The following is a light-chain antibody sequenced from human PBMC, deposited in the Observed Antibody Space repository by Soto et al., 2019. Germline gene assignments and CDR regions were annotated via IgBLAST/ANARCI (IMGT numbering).Light chain of an antibody. V-gene: IGKV3-11*01. J-gene: IGKJ3*01. Sequence: IVLTQSPATLSLSPGNRATLSCRASQSIGTFLAWYQQRPGQAPRLLIYDASYRDTGIPASFSGSGSVTDFALPIRSLGPEDFAIYYCQQRSSLFLFGPGTKVNMK. CDR2: DAS. CDR1: QSIGTF. CDR3: QQRSSLFL.